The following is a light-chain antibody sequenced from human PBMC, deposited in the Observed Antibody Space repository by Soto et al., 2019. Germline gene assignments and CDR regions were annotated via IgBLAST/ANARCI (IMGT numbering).Light chain of an antibody. V-gene: IGLV3-25*02. CDR1: SLPNQY. J-gene: IGLJ1*01. CDR3: QSADSSGTYV. Sequence: SYDLTQPPSVSVSPGQTARITFSGDSLPNQYGYWYQQKPGQAPALIIYKDSERPSGIPERFSGSSSGTTVTLTISGVQAEDEADYYCQSADSSGTYVFGTGTKVTVL. CDR2: KDS.